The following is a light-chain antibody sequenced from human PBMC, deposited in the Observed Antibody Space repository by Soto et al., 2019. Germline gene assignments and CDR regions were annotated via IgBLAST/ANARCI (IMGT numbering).Light chain of an antibody. V-gene: IGKV3-11*01. CDR1: RSFSTY. CDR3: QQYGRGIT. J-gene: IGKJ5*01. CDR2: EAL. Sequence: MIQSRATLTLSQWEIATLSGRASRSFSTYLAWYQQKPGQAPRVLIYEALNRATGIPARLSGSGSGKDFNLPISRLQPEDFGVYYCQQYGRGITFGQGTRLEI.